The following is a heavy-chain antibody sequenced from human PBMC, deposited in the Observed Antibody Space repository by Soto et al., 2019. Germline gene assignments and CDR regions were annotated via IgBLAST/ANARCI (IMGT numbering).Heavy chain of an antibody. J-gene: IGHJ4*02. CDR2: IIPIFGTA. CDR3: ARGYTAQRTPFDN. CDR1: GGTFSSYA. Sequence: SVKVSCKASGGTFSSYAISWVRQAPGQGLEWMGGIIPIFGTANYAQKFQGRVTITADESTSTAYMELSSLRSEDTAVYYCARGYTAQRTPFDNWGKGTLVTVSS. V-gene: IGHV1-69*13. D-gene: IGHD5-18*01.